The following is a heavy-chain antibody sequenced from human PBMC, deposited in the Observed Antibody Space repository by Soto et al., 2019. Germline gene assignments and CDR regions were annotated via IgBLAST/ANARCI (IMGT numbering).Heavy chain of an antibody. CDR1: GGSINTYY. V-gene: IGHV4-4*07. J-gene: IGHJ6*02. D-gene: IGHD4-4*01. CDR3: ARDGDGRMTTNPYYYNGMDV. Sequence: SETLSLTCTVTGGSINTYYWSWIRQSAGKGLEWIGRVYTTGSTNYNPSLKSRVTISVDTSRNQFSLKLSSVTAADTAVYYCARDGDGRMTTNPYYYNGMDVWGPGTTVTVSS. CDR2: VYTTGST.